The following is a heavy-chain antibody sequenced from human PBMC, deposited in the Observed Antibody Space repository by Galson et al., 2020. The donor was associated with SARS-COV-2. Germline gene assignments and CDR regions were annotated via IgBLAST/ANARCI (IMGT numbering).Heavy chain of an antibody. J-gene: IGHJ3*02. V-gene: IGHV3-30*04. D-gene: IGHD5-12*01. Sequence: GGSMRLSCAASGFTLSSYAMHWVRHAPGKGLGWVPVISYDGSNTYYADSVKGRFTISRDNSKNTLYLQMNSLRAEDTAVYYCARPRGGGYTDAFDIWGQGTMVTVSS. CDR2: ISYDGSNT. CDR3: ARPRGGGYTDAFDI. CDR1: GFTLSSYA.